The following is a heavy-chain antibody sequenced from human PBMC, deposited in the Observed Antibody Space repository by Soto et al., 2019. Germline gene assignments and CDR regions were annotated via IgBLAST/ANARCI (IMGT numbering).Heavy chain of an antibody. V-gene: IGHV3-23*01. Sequence: GGSLRLSCAASGCTFSSYAMIWVRQAPGKGLEWVSGISGSGDSTYYADSVKGRFTISRDNSKNTLYLQMNSLRAEDTAVYYCAKGVPGIAVAGTGYFQHWGQGTLVTVSS. J-gene: IGHJ1*01. D-gene: IGHD6-19*01. CDR1: GCTFSSYA. CDR2: ISGSGDST. CDR3: AKGVPGIAVAGTGYFQH.